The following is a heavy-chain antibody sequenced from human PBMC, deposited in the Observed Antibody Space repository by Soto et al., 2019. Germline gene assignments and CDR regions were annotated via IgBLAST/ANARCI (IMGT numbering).Heavy chain of an antibody. Sequence: SETLSLTCTVSGGSIRSINYYWGWIRQTPGRGLEWIGTIYYSGSTQYNPSLKSRVTISVDTSKNQLSLKLSSVTAADTAVYYCARHSDDYGDDPYFDYWGQGTMVTVSS. D-gene: IGHD4-17*01. CDR2: IYYSGST. CDR1: GGSIRSINYY. J-gene: IGHJ4*02. CDR3: ARHSDDYGDDPYFDY. V-gene: IGHV4-39*01.